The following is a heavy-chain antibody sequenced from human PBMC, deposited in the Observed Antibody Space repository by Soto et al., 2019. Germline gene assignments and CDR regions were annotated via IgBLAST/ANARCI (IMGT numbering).Heavy chain of an antibody. CDR2: ISGSGGST. V-gene: IGHV3-23*01. J-gene: IGHJ4*02. CDR1: GFTFSSYA. Sequence: EVQLLESGGGLVQPGGSLRLSCAASGFTFSSYAMNWVRQGPGKGLEWVSVISGSGGSTYYADSVKGRFTISRDNSKNPRYLQMNSLRAEDTAVYYCASRSSGWYFDYWGQGTLVTVSS. CDR3: ASRSSGWYFDY. D-gene: IGHD6-19*01.